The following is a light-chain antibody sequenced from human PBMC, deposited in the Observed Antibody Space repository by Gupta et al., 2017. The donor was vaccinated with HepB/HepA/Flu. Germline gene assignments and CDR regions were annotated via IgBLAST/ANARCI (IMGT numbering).Light chain of an antibody. J-gene: IGLJ2*01. CDR2: EVT. CDR3: SSYSGTTTFVL. CDR1: SSDVGNYNL. V-gene: IGLV2-23*02. Sequence: QSALTQPASVSGSPGQSITIPCTGPSSDVGNYNLVSWYQQRPGKAPKLMIYEVTKRPSGVSRRFSGSKSGNTASLTISGLQAEDEGDYYCSSYSGTTTFVLFGGGTKVTVL.